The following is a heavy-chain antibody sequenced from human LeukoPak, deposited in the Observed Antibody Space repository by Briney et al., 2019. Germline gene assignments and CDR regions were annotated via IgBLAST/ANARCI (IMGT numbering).Heavy chain of an antibody. CDR3: ARTVPYCSGGSCCSGAYYYYGMDV. CDR2: IIPIFGTA. V-gene: IGHV1-69*06. D-gene: IGHD2-15*01. Sequence: SVKVSCKASGGTFSSYAISWVRQAPGQGLEWMGGIIPIFGTANYAQKFQGRVTITADKSTSTAYMELSSLRSEDTAVYYCARTVPYCSGGSCCSGAYYYYGMDVWGQGTTVTVSS. J-gene: IGHJ6*02. CDR1: GGTFSSYA.